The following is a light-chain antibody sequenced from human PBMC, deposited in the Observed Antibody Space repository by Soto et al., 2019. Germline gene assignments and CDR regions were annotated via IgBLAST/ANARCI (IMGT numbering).Light chain of an antibody. V-gene: IGLV2-8*01. CDR1: PSDVGGYNS. CDR2: DVS. Sequence: QSVLTQSPSASGSPGQSVTISCTGTPSDVGGYNSVSWYQQYPGKAPKLMIYDVSKRPSGVPDRFSGSKSGNTASLTVSGLQAEDEANYYCSSYAGSNVLFGGGTKLTVL. J-gene: IGLJ2*01. CDR3: SSYAGSNVL.